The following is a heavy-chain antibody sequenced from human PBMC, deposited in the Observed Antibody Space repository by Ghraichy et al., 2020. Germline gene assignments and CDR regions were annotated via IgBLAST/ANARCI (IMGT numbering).Heavy chain of an antibody. D-gene: IGHD2-15*01. CDR1: GGSISSYY. J-gene: IGHJ4*02. Sequence: SQTLSLTCTVSGGSISSYYWSWIRQPPGKGLEWIGYIYYSGSTNYNPSLKSRVTISVDTSKNQFSLKLSSVTAADTAVYYCARDRCSGGSCYPEYWGQGTLVTVSS. CDR3: ARDRCSGGSCYPEY. V-gene: IGHV4-59*01. CDR2: IYYSGST.